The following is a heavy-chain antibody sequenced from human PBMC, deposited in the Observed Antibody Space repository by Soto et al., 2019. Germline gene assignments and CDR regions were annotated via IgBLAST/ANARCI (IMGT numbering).Heavy chain of an antibody. J-gene: IGHJ4*02. D-gene: IGHD4-17*01. CDR2: ISSNSAYI. CDR1: GFTFRSFT. Sequence: PGGSLRLSCAASGFTFRSFTMNWVRQAPGKGLEWVSTISSNSAYIYYADSVKGRFTISRDNSKNTLYLQMNSLRAEDTAVYYCAKDLDDYGDYFDYWGQGTLVTVSS. CDR3: AKDLDDYGDYFDY. V-gene: IGHV3-21*01.